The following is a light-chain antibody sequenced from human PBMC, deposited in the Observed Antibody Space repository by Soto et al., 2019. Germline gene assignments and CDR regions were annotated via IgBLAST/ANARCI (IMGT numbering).Light chain of an antibody. CDR3: QQYNNWPRT. J-gene: IGKJ1*01. CDR2: GAS. Sequence: EIVLTQSPTTLSVSPGERVTLSCRASQSVDINLAWYQQKPGQAPRLLIYGASTRATDMSGTFSGRGSGTDFTLTISRLEPEDFAVYYCQQYNNWPRTFGQGTKVDI. V-gene: IGKV3-15*01. CDR1: QSVDIN.